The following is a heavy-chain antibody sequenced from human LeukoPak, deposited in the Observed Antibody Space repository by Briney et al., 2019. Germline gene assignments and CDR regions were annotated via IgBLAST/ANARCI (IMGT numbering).Heavy chain of an antibody. CDR1: GFTFSSYA. V-gene: IGHV3-23*01. CDR3: AKDRSTAMVTQGGYVDC. CDR2: IGGTSGST. J-gene: IGHJ4*02. D-gene: IGHD4/OR15-4a*01. Sequence: GGSLRLSCAASGFTFSSYAMSWVRQAPGKGLEWVSGIGGTSGSTYYADSVKGRFTISRDNAKNTLYLQMSSLRAEDTAVYYCAKDRSTAMVTQGGYVDCWGQGTLVTVSS.